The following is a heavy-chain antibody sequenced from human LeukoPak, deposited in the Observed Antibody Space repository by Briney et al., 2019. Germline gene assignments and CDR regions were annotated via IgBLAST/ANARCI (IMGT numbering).Heavy chain of an antibody. CDR3: ARGFGRGTD. D-gene: IGHD1-1*01. CDR2: ISGSGGST. J-gene: IGHJ4*02. CDR1: GFTFSSYA. V-gene: IGHV3-23*01. Sequence: GGSLRLSCAASGFTFSSYAMSWVRQAPGKGPEWISAISGSGGSTYYADSVKGRFTISRDNSKNTLYLQMNSLRAEDTAVYYCARGFGRGTDWGQGTLVTVSS.